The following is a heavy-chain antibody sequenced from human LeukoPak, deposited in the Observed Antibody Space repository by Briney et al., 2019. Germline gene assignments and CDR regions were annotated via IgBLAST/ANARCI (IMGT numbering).Heavy chain of an antibody. Sequence: GGSLRLSCAVSGFTFNSYAMSWVRQSPGKGLEWVSAISGSGDSTFYADSVKGRFTISRDNSKNTLYLQMNSLRAEDTAVYYCARESYDTAFDIWGQGTMVTVSS. J-gene: IGHJ3*02. CDR3: ARESYDTAFDI. CDR1: GFTFNSYA. V-gene: IGHV3-23*01. D-gene: IGHD3-22*01. CDR2: ISGSGDST.